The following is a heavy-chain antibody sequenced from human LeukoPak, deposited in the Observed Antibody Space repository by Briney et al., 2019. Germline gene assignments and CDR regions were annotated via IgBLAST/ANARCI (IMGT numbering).Heavy chain of an antibody. D-gene: IGHD6-19*01. J-gene: IGHJ6*03. CDR1: GFTFNSYA. CDR3: AKGSKAVLFTRDHYMDV. CDR2: ISSSSNVI. Sequence: PGESLRLSCAASGFTFNSYAFNWVRQAPGKGLEWVSYISSSSNVIYYTDSVKGRFTISRDNARNLLSLQMNSLRAEDTAVYFCAKGSKAVLFTRDHYMDVWGKGTTVTISS. V-gene: IGHV3-48*01.